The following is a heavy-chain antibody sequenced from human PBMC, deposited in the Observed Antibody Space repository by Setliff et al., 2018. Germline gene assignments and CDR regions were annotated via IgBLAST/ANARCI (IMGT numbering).Heavy chain of an antibody. J-gene: IGHJ4*02. CDR2: NSV. Sequence: GASVKVSCKTSGYSFTNYGINWVRQAPGQGLEWMGWNSVYAREFQGRVTMTIDTPTSTAYMELRSLRSDDTAVYYCARQDILTSYYMFDYWGQGTLVTVSS. V-gene: IGHV1-18*01. D-gene: IGHD3-9*01. CDR1: GYSFTNYG. CDR3: ARQDILTSYYMFDY.